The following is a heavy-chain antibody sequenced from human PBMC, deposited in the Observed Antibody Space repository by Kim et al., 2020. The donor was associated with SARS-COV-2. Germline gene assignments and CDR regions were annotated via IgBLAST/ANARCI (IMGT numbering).Heavy chain of an antibody. D-gene: IGHD5-12*01. CDR1: GGSFSGYY. Sequence: SETLSLTCAVYGGSFSGYYWSWIRQPPGKGLEWIGEINHSGSTNYNPSLKSRVTISVDTSKNQFSLKLSSVTAADTAVYYCARSWWLRRVWYFDYWGQGTLVTVSS. J-gene: IGHJ4*02. V-gene: IGHV4-34*01. CDR3: ARSWWLRRVWYFDY. CDR2: INHSGST.